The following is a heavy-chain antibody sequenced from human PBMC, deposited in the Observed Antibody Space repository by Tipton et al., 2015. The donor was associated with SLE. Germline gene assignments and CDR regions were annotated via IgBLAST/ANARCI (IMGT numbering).Heavy chain of an antibody. CDR2: VYDSEST. CDR3: ARTPRYYDMLTSYYMPPDY. Sequence: LRLSCTVSGGSPSTSSYYWGWIRQPPGKGLEWIGTVYDSESTYYNPSLKSRVTISVDTSKNQFSLKLSSVTAADTAVYYCARTPRYYDMLTSYYMPPDYWGQGTRVTVSS. V-gene: IGHV4-39*07. CDR1: GGSPSTSSYY. J-gene: IGHJ4*02. D-gene: IGHD3-9*01.